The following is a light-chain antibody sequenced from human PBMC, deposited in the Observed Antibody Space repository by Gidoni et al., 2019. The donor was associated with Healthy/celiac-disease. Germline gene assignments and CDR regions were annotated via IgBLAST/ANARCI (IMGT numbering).Light chain of an antibody. CDR2: AAS. V-gene: IGKV1-9*01. CDR3: QQLTSYPFT. J-gene: IGKJ3*01. Sequence: DSQLTQSPSFLSASVGDRVTITCRASQGISSYLAWYQTKPGKAPKLLIYAASTLQSGVPSRFRGSGSGTEFTLTISSLQPEAFATYYCQQLTSYPFTFGPGTKVDIK. CDR1: QGISSY.